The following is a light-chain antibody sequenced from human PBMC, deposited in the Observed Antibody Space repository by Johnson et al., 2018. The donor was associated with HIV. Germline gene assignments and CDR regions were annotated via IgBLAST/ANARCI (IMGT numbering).Light chain of an antibody. CDR3: GTWDSSRSSFYV. J-gene: IGLJ1*01. CDR1: SSNIGNNY. CDR2: ENN. Sequence: QSVLTQPPSVSAAPGQKVTISCSGSSSNIGNNYVSWYQQLPGTAPKLLIYENNKRPSGIPDRFSGSKSGTSATLGITGIQTGDEADYYGGTWDSSRSSFYVFGTGPKFTVL. V-gene: IGLV1-51*02.